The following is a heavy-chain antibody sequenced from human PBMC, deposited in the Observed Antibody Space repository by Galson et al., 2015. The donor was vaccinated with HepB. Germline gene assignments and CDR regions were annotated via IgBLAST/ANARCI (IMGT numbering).Heavy chain of an antibody. CDR1: GSTFRSYW. Sequence: SLRLSCAASGSTFRSYWMSWVRHAPGKGLEWVANIKQDGSEKSSVDSVKGRFTISRDNAKNSLYLQMNSLRAEDTAVYYCARVGQYHGSGSYYNDYYYGMDVWGQGTTVTVSS. CDR3: ARVGQYHGSGSYYNDYYYGMDV. CDR2: IKQDGSEK. V-gene: IGHV3-7*03. J-gene: IGHJ6*02. D-gene: IGHD3-10*01.